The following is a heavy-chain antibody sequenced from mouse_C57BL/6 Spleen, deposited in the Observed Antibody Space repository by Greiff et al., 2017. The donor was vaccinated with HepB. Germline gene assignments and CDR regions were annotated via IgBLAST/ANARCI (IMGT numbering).Heavy chain of an antibody. CDR2: INPNNGGT. D-gene: IGHD3-3*01. J-gene: IGHJ1*03. V-gene: IGHV1-26*01. CDR3: ARLGRGQYWYFDV. Sequence: EVQLQQSGPELVKPGASVKISCKASGYTFTDYYMNWVKQSHGKSLEWIGDINPNNGGTSYNQKFKGKATLTVDKSSSTAYMELRSLTSEDSAVYYCARLGRGQYWYFDVWGTGTTVTVSS. CDR1: GYTFTDYY.